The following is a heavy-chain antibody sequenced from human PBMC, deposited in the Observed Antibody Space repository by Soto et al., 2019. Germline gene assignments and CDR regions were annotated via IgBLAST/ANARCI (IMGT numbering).Heavy chain of an antibody. Sequence: SETPSLTCTVSGGSVSSGNYYWSWIRQPPGKGLEWIGYIYYTGSTNYDPSLKSRVTISVDTSKNQFSLRLTSVTAADTAVYYCASRGVYGDYVDHWGQGTLVTVSS. CDR3: ASRGVYGDYVDH. D-gene: IGHD4-17*01. V-gene: IGHV4-61*01. CDR2: IYYTGST. CDR1: GGSVSSGNYY. J-gene: IGHJ4*02.